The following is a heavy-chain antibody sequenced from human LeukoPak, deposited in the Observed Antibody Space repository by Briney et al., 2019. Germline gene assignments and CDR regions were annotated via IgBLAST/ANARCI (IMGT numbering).Heavy chain of an antibody. CDR2: INPSGGST. Sequence: ASVKVSCKASGYTFTSYYMHWVRQAPRQGLEWMGIINPSGGSTSYAQKFQGRVTMTRDTSTSTVYMELSSLRSEDTAVYYCARESSDAYYMDVWGKGTTVTVSS. J-gene: IGHJ6*03. V-gene: IGHV1-46*01. CDR3: ARESSDAYYMDV. D-gene: IGHD5-24*01. CDR1: GYTFTSYY.